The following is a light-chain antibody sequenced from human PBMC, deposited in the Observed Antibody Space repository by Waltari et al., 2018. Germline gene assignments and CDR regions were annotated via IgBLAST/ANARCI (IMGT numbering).Light chain of an antibody. Sequence: GRAKQGISNYLACHQQKPGTAPKLLIDASSTLQGGVPSRFSGSGSGTDFTITISRLQPEDFATYYCQQLNRYQWTFGQGTKVEIK. CDR3: QQLNRYQWT. V-gene: IGKV1-9*01. CDR1: QGISNY. J-gene: IGKJ1*01. CDR2: ASS.